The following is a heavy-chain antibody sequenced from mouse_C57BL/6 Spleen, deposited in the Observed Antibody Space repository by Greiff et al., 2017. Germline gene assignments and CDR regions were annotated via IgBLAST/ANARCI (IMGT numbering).Heavy chain of an antibody. CDR2: ISSGGSYT. D-gene: IGHD2-5*01. CDR3: ARKNYSNYERTFDY. Sequence: EVKVVESGGDLVKPGGSLKLSCAASGFTFSSYGMSWVRQTPDQRLEWVATISSGGSYTYYPDSVKGRFTISRDNAKNTLYLQMSSLKSEDTAMYYCARKNYSNYERTFDYWGQGTTLTVAS. V-gene: IGHV5-6*01. CDR1: GFTFSSYG. J-gene: IGHJ2*01.